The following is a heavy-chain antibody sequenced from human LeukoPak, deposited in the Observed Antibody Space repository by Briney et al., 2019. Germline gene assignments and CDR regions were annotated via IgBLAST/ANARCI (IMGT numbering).Heavy chain of an antibody. CDR1: GFTFDDYA. Sequence: GRSLRLSCAASGFTFDDYAMHWVRQAPRKGQEWVSAISWNSDSVGYADSVKGRFTISRDDGKHSLYLQMNRLRPGDTAFYCCAKVRALRKTETHFDYRGQGTLVTVCS. V-gene: IGHV3-9*01. D-gene: IGHD4-17*01. J-gene: IGHJ4*02. CDR2: ISWNSDSV. CDR3: AKVRALRKTETHFDY.